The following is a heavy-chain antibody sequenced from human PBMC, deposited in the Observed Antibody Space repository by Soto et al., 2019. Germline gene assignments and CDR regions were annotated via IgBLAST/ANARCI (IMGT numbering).Heavy chain of an antibody. J-gene: IGHJ5*02. CDR3: AEGEDYGSRTWLLS. CDR2: ISGSGGTT. CDR1: GFSFRIYA. D-gene: IGHD3-10*01. Sequence: VGSLRLSCAASGFSFRIYAMSWVRQAPGRGLEWVSGISGSGGTTHYADSVKGRFTISKDNSKNTLYLQMNSLRAEDTAVYYCAEGEDYGSRTWLLSWGQGTLVTVFS. V-gene: IGHV3-23*01.